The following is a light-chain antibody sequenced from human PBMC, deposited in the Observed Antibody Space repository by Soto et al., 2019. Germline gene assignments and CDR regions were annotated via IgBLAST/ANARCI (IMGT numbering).Light chain of an antibody. V-gene: IGKV1-13*02. Sequence: ATQLTQSPSSLSASVGDRVTITCRASQDISSALAWFQQKPGKTPKVLISDASTLESGVPSRFRGSGSVADFTLTISGLQPEDFATYYCQQFHSYPLTFGGGTTVGI. CDR2: DAS. CDR3: QQFHSYPLT. J-gene: IGKJ4*01. CDR1: QDISSA.